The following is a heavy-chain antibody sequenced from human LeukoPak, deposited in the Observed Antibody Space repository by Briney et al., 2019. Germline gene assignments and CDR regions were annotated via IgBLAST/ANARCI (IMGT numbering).Heavy chain of an antibody. J-gene: IGHJ4*02. V-gene: IGHV3-23*01. CDR3: TEDGGANCYDPIEY. CDR1: GFTFTNYA. Sequence: GGSLRLSCAFSGFTFTNYAMSWVRQAPGKGLEWISGITDSGRNSYFADSVRGRFTISRDKSKNTVYLQMNSLRAEDTALYFCTEDGGANCYDPIEYWGQGILVTVSS. D-gene: IGHD3-16*01. CDR2: ITDSGRNS.